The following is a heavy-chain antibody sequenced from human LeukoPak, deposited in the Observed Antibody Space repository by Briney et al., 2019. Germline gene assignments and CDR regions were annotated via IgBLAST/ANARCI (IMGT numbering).Heavy chain of an antibody. D-gene: IGHD3-16*02. CDR1: GYTFTSYD. CDR2: MNTNSGNT. V-gene: IGHV1-8*01. Sequence: ASVKLSCKASGYTFTSYDINWVRHATGPGLERMGWMNTNSGNTGYAHKFQGRGTMTRNSSISTAYMELSSLRSEDTAVYYCARGNYGYIWGSYRYTGLRYWGQGTLVTVSS. J-gene: IGHJ4*02. CDR3: ARGNYGYIWGSYRYTGLRY.